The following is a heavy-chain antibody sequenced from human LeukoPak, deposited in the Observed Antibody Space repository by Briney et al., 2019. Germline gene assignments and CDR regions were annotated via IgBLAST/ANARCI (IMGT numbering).Heavy chain of an antibody. CDR3: ARDKSDFPFDA. V-gene: IGHV3-66*01. CDR1: GLTVSSNY. J-gene: IGHJ5*02. D-gene: IGHD3-3*01. Sequence: GGSLRLSCAASGLTVSSNYMSWVRQAPGKGLEWVSIIYRGGTTSYADSVKGRFTISRDISKNKVFLQMNSLRADDTGVYYCARDKSDFPFDAWGQGTLVTVSS. CDR2: IYRGGTT.